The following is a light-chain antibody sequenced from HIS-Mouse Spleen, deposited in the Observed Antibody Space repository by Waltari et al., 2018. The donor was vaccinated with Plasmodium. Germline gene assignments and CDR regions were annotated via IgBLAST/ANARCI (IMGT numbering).Light chain of an antibody. J-gene: IGKJ3*01. Sequence: AIRMTQSPSSFSASTGDRVTITCRASQGISSYLAWYQQKPGKAPKLLIYAASTLQSGGPSRFSGSGSGTDFTLTNSCLQSEDFATYYCQQYYSYPFTFGPGTKVDIK. CDR1: QGISSY. CDR2: AAS. CDR3: QQYYSYPFT. V-gene: IGKV1-8*01.